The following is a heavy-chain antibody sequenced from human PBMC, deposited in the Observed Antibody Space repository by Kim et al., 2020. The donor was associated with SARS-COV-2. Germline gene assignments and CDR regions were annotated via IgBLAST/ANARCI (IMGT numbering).Heavy chain of an antibody. J-gene: IGHJ4*01. Sequence: SETLSLTCAVSGGSIRNISWWSWVRQAPGKGLEWIGEIHHSGNTNYNPTLRSRITMSVDKSKNQFSLRLSSVTAADTAVYYCTRLFTNSGKYCVFDFGG. CDR1: GGSIRNISW. V-gene: IGHV4-4*02. D-gene: IGHD1-26*01. CDR2: IHHSGNT. CDR3: TRLFTNSGKYCVFDF.